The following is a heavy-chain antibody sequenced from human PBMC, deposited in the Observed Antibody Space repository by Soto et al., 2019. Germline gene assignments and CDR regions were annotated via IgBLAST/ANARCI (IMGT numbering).Heavy chain of an antibody. J-gene: IGHJ6*02. V-gene: IGHV1-2*04. CDR2: INPNSGGT. D-gene: IGHD3-3*01. CDR3: ARERSAIFGARSRYHYGMDV. Sequence: ASVKVSCKASGHTFTGYYMHWVRQAPGQGLEWMGWINPNSGGTNYAQKFQGWVTMTRGTSISTAYMELSRLSSDDTAVYYCARERSAIFGARSRYHYGMDVWGQGTTVTVSS. CDR1: GHTFTGYY.